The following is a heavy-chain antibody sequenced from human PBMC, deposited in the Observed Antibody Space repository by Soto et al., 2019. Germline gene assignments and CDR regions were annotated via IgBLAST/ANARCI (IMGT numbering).Heavy chain of an antibody. J-gene: IGHJ4*02. V-gene: IGHV4-61*08. Sequence: SETLSLTCTVSGGSISSGGYYWSWIRQPPGKGLEWIGYIYYSGSTNYNPSLKSRVTISVDTSKNQFSLKLSSVTAADTAVYYCARRYSSGFGFWGQGTLVTVSS. D-gene: IGHD6-19*01. CDR3: ARRYSSGFGF. CDR1: GGSISSGGYY. CDR2: IYYSGST.